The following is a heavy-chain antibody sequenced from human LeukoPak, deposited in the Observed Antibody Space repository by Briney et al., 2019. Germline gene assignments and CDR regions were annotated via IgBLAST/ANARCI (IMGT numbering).Heavy chain of an antibody. CDR2: ISASGADT. CDR1: GFTLSSYA. V-gene: IGHV3-23*01. Sequence: GGSLRLSCAASGFTLSSYATSWVRQAPGKGLDWVSSISASGADTYYADSVKGRFTISRDTSKNTVYLQMNSLGDEDTAVYYCAKQLDSGNYYPTGDDYWGQGTLVTVSS. D-gene: IGHD3-10*01. J-gene: IGHJ4*02. CDR3: AKQLDSGNYYPTGDDY.